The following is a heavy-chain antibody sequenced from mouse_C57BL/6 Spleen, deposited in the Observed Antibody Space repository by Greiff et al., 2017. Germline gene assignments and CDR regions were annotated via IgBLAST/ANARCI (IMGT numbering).Heavy chain of an antibody. V-gene: IGHV1-53*01. J-gene: IGHJ3*01. CDR3: ARRSYYDYGWFAY. CDR2: INPSNGGT. CDR1: GYTFTSSW. D-gene: IGHD2-4*01. Sequence: QVQLQQPGTELVKPGASVKLSCKASGYTFTSSWMHWVKQRPGQGLEWIGNINPSNGGTNYNEKFKSKATLTVDQSSSTAYMQLSSLTSEDSAVYYCARRSYYDYGWFAYWGQGTLVTVSA.